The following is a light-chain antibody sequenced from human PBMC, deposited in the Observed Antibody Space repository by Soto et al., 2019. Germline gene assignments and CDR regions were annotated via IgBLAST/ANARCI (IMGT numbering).Light chain of an antibody. V-gene: IGKV1-33*01. CDR1: QDISNY. CDR3: QQYDGLPLT. Sequence: DIQMTQSPSSLSASVGDRVTITCQASQDISNYLNWYQQKPGKAPKHLIYDASNLETGVPSRFSGSGSGTDFTFTISSLQPEDIATYYCQQYDGLPLTFGGGTKVGI. CDR2: DAS. J-gene: IGKJ4*01.